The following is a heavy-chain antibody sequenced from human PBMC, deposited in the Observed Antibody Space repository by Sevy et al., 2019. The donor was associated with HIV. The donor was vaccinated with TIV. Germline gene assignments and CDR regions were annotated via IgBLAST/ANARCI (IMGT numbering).Heavy chain of an antibody. D-gene: IGHD3-22*01. Sequence: GGSLRLSCAASGFTFSDYHMDWVRQAPGKGLEWVGRSRKRAQSYSTEYAESLRGRFSISRDDSKSSVFLKMNSLKTEDTAVYYCARVGYYDSGDDSIDGFDIWGQGTMVTVSS. CDR2: SRKRAQSYST. CDR3: ARVGYYDSGDDSIDGFDI. V-gene: IGHV3-72*01. CDR1: GFTFSDYH. J-gene: IGHJ3*02.